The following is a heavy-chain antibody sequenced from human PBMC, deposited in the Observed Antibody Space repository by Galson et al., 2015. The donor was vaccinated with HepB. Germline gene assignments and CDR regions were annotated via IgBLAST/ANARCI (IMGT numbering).Heavy chain of an antibody. CDR1: GFTFSSYA. Sequence: SLRLSCAASGFTFSSYAMSWVRQTPGKGLEWVSAISGSGGSTYYADSVKGRFTISRDNSKNTLYLQMNSLRAEDTAVYYCATSDYGDPLDYFDYWGQGTLVTVSS. CDR2: ISGSGGST. CDR3: ATSDYGDPLDYFDY. D-gene: IGHD4-17*01. J-gene: IGHJ4*02. V-gene: IGHV3-23*01.